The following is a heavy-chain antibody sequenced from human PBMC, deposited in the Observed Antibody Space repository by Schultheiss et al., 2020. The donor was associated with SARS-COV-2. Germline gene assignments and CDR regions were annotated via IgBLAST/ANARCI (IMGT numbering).Heavy chain of an antibody. CDR2: IYSGGST. J-gene: IGHJ3*02. CDR3: AKQIITMIDHDAFDI. V-gene: IGHV3-23*03. D-gene: IGHD3-22*01. CDR1: GFTFSSYA. Sequence: GGSLRLSCAASGFTFSSYAMSWVRQPPGKGLEWVSVIYSGGSTYYADSVKGRFTISRDNSKNTLYLQMNSLRAEDTAVYYCAKQIITMIDHDAFDIWGQGTMVTVSS.